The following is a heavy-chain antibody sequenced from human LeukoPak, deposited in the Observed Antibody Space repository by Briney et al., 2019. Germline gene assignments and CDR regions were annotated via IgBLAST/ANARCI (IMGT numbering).Heavy chain of an antibody. D-gene: IGHD2-2*01. Sequence: GASVKVSCKTSGYSFTHYGISWVRQAPGQGLEWMGWISAYNGNTNYAQKLQGRVTMTTDTSTSTAYMELRSLRSDDTAVYYCAREYCSRTSCYGVDYWGQGTLVTVSS. J-gene: IGHJ4*02. CDR1: GYSFTHYG. CDR3: AREYCSRTSCYGVDY. V-gene: IGHV1-18*01. CDR2: ISAYNGNT.